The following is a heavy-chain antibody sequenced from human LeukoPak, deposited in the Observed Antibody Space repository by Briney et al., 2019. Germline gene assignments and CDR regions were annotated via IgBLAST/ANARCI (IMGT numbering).Heavy chain of an antibody. Sequence: GGSLRLSCAASGFTFSSYWMHWVRQAPGKGLVWVSRINSDGSSTIYADSVKGRFTISRDNAKNTLYLQMNSLRAEDTAVYYCARDPPMVVVPAAIDWNWFVPWGQGTLVTVSS. V-gene: IGHV3-74*01. D-gene: IGHD2-2*01. CDR1: GFTFSSYW. CDR3: ARDPPMVVVPAAIDWNWFVP. J-gene: IGHJ5*02. CDR2: INSDGSST.